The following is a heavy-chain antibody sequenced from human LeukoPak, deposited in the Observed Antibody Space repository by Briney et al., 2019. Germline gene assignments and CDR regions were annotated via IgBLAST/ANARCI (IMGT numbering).Heavy chain of an antibody. D-gene: IGHD3-3*01. CDR2: IHYSGTT. V-gene: IGHV4-61*08. CDR1: GVSISSGGYY. Sequence: KSSETLSLTCTVSGVSISSGGYYWSWIRQHPGKGLEWIGYIHYSGTTNYNPSLKSRVTISLDTSKNQFSLKLSSVTAADTAVYYCAKAQLRFSPFDPWGQGILVTVSS. J-gene: IGHJ5*02. CDR3: AKAQLRFSPFDP.